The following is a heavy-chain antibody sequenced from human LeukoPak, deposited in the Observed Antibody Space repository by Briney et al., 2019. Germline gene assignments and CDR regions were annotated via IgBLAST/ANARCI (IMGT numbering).Heavy chain of an antibody. CDR1: GFTLRSYD. J-gene: IGHJ4*02. Sequence: GGSLRLSCAASGFTLRSYDMSWVRQAPGKGLEWVAATSGSGVNSYYADSVRGRFTISRDNSKNTLNLQMNSLRPEDTAVYYCARDRPVGVPIAISYDLDSWGQGTLVSVSS. CDR3: ARDRPVGVPIAISYDLDS. D-gene: IGHD2-2*02. V-gene: IGHV3-23*01. CDR2: TSGSGVNS.